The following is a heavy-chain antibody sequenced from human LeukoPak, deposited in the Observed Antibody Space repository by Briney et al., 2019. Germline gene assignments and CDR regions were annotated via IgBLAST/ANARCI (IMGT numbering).Heavy chain of an antibody. Sequence: PSETLSLTCTVSGGSISSSSYYWSWIRQPAGKGLEWIGRIYTSGSTNYNPSLKSRVTMSVDTSKNQFSLKLSSVTAADTAVYYCARVQEWWEPGGYMDVWGKGTTVTVSS. J-gene: IGHJ6*03. CDR1: GGSISSSSYY. CDR2: IYTSGST. V-gene: IGHV4-61*02. CDR3: ARVQEWWEPGGYMDV. D-gene: IGHD1-26*01.